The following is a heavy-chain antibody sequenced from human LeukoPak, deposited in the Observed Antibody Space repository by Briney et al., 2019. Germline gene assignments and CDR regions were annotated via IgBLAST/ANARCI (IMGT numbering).Heavy chain of an antibody. CDR1: GFTFTTYS. J-gene: IGHJ4*02. CDR2: ISSSSSTV. V-gene: IGHV3-48*01. Sequence: GGSLRLSCAASGFTFTTYSMNWVRQAPGKGLEWVSYISSSSSTVYYADSVKGRFTISRDNAKNSLYLQMNSLRGGDTAVYYGARDSGRNYLDYWSQGTLVTVSS. CDR3: ARDSGRNYLDY. D-gene: IGHD3-10*01.